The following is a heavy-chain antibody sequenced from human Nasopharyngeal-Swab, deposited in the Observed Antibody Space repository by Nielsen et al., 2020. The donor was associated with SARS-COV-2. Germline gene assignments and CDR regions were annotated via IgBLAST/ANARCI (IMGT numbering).Heavy chain of an antibody. V-gene: IGHV5-51*01. D-gene: IGHD2-15*01. Sequence: GESLKISCKGSGYSFTNYWIGWVRQMPGKGLEWMGIIYPGDSETRYSPSFEGQVTISVDKSISTAYLQWSSLKASDTAMYYCARVQGYCTGGSRYSVFYYFAMDVWGQGTTVTVSS. J-gene: IGHJ6*02. CDR1: GYSFTNYW. CDR3: ARVQGYCTGGSRYSVFYYFAMDV. CDR2: IYPGDSET.